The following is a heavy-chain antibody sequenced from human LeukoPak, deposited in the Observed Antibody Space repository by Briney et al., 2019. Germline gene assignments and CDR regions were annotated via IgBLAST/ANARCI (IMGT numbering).Heavy chain of an antibody. CDR2: TSSSSYI. D-gene: IGHD4-17*01. CDR1: GVIFSSHI. V-gene: IGHV3-21*01. J-gene: IGHJ4*02. CDR3: ARDLGDSGSFDY. Sequence: GGSLRLSCAASGVIFSSHIMSWVRQAPGKGLEWVSSTSSSSYIYYADSVKGRFTISRDNAKNSLYLQMNSLRAEDTAVYYCARDLGDSGSFDYWGQGTLVTVSS.